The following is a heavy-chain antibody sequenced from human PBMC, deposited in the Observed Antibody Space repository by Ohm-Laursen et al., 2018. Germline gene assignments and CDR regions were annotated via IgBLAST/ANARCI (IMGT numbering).Heavy chain of an antibody. Sequence: SLRLSCAASGFTFSSYSINWVRQAPGKGLEWVSYISSGSSTIYYADSVKGRFTISRDNSKNTLYLQMNSLRAEDTAVYYCAKDALDSSGYYYWYFDLWGRGTLVTVSS. CDR3: AKDALDSSGYYYWYFDL. CDR1: GFTFSSYS. CDR2: ISSGSSTI. V-gene: IGHV3-48*01. J-gene: IGHJ2*01. D-gene: IGHD3-22*01.